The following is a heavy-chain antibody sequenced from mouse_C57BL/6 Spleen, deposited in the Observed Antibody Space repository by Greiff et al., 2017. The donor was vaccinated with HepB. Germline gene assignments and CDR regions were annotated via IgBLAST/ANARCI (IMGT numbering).Heavy chain of an antibody. CDR2: IRSKSSNYAT. CDR1: GFTFNTYA. Sequence: EVHLVESGGGLVQPKGSLKLSCAASGFTFNTYAMHWVRQAPGKGLEWVARIRSKSSNYATYYADSVKDRFTISRDDSQSMLYLQMNNLKTEDTAMYYCVRETVASYYYAMDYWGQGTSVTVSS. V-gene: IGHV10-3*01. D-gene: IGHD1-1*01. CDR3: VRETVASYYYAMDY. J-gene: IGHJ4*01.